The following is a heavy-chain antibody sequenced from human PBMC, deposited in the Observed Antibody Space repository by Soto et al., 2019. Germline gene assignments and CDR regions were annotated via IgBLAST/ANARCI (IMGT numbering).Heavy chain of an antibody. J-gene: IGHJ4*02. CDR3: ASRVPGTIVDY. CDR1: GGSFTSNNW. D-gene: IGHD1-7*01. CDR2: IYRTGST. Sequence: SETLSLTCAVSGGSFTSNNWWTWVRQPPGQGLEWIGEIYRTGSTNYNPSLKSRVTISLDKTENQFSLKVTSLTAADTAVYYCASRVPGTIVDYWGQGTLVTVSS. V-gene: IGHV4-4*02.